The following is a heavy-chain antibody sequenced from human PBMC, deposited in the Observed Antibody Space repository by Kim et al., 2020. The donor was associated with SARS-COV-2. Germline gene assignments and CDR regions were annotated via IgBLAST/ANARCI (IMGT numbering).Heavy chain of an antibody. D-gene: IGHD3-10*01. Sequence: GGSLRLSCVASGFTFSNYALHWVRQAPGKGLEYVSAISGDGVHTYYSNSVKARFTISRDNSKNTLYLQMGGLRAEDTAVYHCVRSCMACISMNRGDTEPLDYWGQGTLVTVSS. CDR2: ISGDGVHT. CDR3: VRSCMACISMNRGDTEPLDY. CDR1: GFTFSNYA. J-gene: IGHJ4*02. V-gene: IGHV3-64*01.